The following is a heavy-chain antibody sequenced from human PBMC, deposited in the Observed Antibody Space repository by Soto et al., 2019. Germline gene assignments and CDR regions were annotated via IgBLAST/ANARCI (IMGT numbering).Heavy chain of an antibody. D-gene: IGHD1-26*01. CDR3: ARDKVGTLVPYYYFDY. V-gene: IGHV3-33*01. CDR1: GFTFSSYG. CDR2: IWYDGSNK. J-gene: IGHJ4*02. Sequence: WGSLRLSCAASGFTFSSYGMHWVRQAPGKGLEWVAVIWYDGSNKYYADSVKGRFTISRDNSKNTLYLQMNSLRAEDTAVYYCARDKVGTLVPYYYFDYWGQGTLVTVSS.